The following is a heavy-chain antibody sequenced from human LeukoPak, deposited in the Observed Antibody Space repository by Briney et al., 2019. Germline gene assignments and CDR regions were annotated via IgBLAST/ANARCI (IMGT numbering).Heavy chain of an antibody. J-gene: IGHJ4*02. Sequence: GGSLRLSCAASGFSVRSSYMSWVRQAPGKGLEWVSAISGSGGSTYYADSVKGRFTISRDNSKNTLYLQMNSLRAEDTAVYYCAKSRSYYYDSSGYYYALWGQGTLVTVSS. CDR2: ISGSGGST. CDR1: GFSVRSSY. CDR3: AKSRSYYYDSSGYYYAL. D-gene: IGHD3-22*01. V-gene: IGHV3-23*01.